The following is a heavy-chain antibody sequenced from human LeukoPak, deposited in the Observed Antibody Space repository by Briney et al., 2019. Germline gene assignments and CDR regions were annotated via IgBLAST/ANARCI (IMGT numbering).Heavy chain of an antibody. CDR1: GYSFTSYW. J-gene: IGHJ5*02. Sequence: GESLKISCQGSGYSFTSYWIAWVRQLPGKGLEWMGIIYPGDSHTRYSPSFQGQVTISADTSISTAYLQWSRLKASDTALYYCARHAARLWFGELLQYNWFDPWGQGTLVTVSS. V-gene: IGHV5-51*01. CDR2: IYPGDSHT. CDR3: ARHAARLWFGELLQYNWFDP. D-gene: IGHD3-10*01.